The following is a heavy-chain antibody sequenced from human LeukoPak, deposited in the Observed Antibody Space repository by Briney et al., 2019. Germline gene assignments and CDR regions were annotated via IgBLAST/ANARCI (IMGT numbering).Heavy chain of an antibody. CDR1: GFTFSNYY. Sequence: GGPLRLSCAASGFTFSNYYMNWIRQAPGKGLEWVSYFSSSSSYTNYADSVKGRFTISRDNAKNSLYLQMNSLRAEDTAVYYCARGCSSTSCHTADNWFDPWGQGTLVTVSS. J-gene: IGHJ5*02. D-gene: IGHD2-2*01. V-gene: IGHV3-11*06. CDR3: ARGCSSTSCHTADNWFDP. CDR2: FSSSSSYT.